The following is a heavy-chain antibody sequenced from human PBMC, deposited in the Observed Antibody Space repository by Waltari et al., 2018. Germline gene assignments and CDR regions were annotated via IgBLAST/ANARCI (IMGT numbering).Heavy chain of an antibody. CDR2: IYTSGST. Sequence: QVQLQESGPGLVKPSQTLSLTCTVSGGSLSSGSYYWSWIRQPAGQGLEWIGRIYTSGSTNYNPSLKSRVTISVDTSKNQFSLKLSSVTAADTAVYYCARDPGGAAESGRGYGWFDPWGQGTLVTVSS. D-gene: IGHD5-12*01. CDR3: ARDPGGAAESGRGYGWFDP. CDR1: GGSLSSGSYY. J-gene: IGHJ5*02. V-gene: IGHV4-61*02.